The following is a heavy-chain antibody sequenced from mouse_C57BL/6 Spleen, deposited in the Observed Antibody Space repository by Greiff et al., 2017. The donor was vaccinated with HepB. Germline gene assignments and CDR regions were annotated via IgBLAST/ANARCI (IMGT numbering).Heavy chain of an antibody. V-gene: IGHV1-85*01. D-gene: IGHD2-5*01. Sequence: VQLQQSGPELVKPGASVKLSCKASGYTFTSYDINWVKQRPGQGLEWIGWIYPRDGSTKYNEKFKGKATLTVDTSSSTAYMELHSLTSEDSAVYFCARGEGSYSKDAMDYWGQGTSVTVSS. CDR1: GYTFTSYD. CDR3: ARGEGSYSKDAMDY. CDR2: IYPRDGST. J-gene: IGHJ4*01.